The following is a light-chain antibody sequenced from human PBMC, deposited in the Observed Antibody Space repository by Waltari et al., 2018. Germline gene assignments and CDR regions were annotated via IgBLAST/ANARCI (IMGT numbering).Light chain of an antibody. CDR1: QSVRTY. J-gene: IGKJ4*01. Sequence: DIQMTQSPSSLSASVGDSVTITCRASQSVRTYLHWYQHQPGRAPRLVIYDASTLQRGVPSRFTGGGSGTLFTLTIRGLQPEDFATYYCQHSYSTPPTFGGGTRVEI. CDR2: DAS. CDR3: QHSYSTPPT. V-gene: IGKV1-39*01.